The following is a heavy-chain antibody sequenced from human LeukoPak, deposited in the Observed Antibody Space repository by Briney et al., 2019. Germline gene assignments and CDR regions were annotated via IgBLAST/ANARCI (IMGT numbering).Heavy chain of an antibody. Sequence: ASVKVSCKASGGTFSSYAISWVRQAPGQGLEWMGGIIPIFCTANYAQKFQGRVTITTDESTSTAYMELSSLRSEDTAVYYCARGEGDYYFDYWGQGTLVTVSS. CDR3: ARGEGDYYFDY. CDR1: GGTFSSYA. J-gene: IGHJ4*02. V-gene: IGHV1-69*05. D-gene: IGHD3-16*01. CDR2: IIPIFCTA.